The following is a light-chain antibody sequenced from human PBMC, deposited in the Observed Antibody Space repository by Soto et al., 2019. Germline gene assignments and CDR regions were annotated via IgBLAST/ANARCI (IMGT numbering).Light chain of an antibody. CDR1: SSDIGGYNR. Sequence: QSALTQPASVSGSPGQSITISCTGTSSDIGGYNRVSWSQQHPGDAPKLMIYEVSNRPSGVSNRFSGSKSGNTASLTISGLQPEDEAHYYCTSFTSSNTWVFGGGTKVTVL. J-gene: IGLJ3*02. CDR3: TSFTSSNTWV. V-gene: IGLV2-14*03. CDR2: EVS.